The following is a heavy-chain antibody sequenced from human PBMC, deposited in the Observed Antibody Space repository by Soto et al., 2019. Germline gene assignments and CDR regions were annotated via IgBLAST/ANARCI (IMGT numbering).Heavy chain of an antibody. V-gene: IGHV1-18*04. CDR3: WRNDGDDSTNF. Sequence: QVQLVQSAPEVKRPGASVKVSCRASGYTFTSYGLNWVRRASGQGLEWMGRIATHDGSAVSAQSLQGRLILTRDSFTNTAYMELGGLTSDDTGLYYCWRNDGDDSTNFWGQGTLVTGSS. J-gene: IGHJ4*02. D-gene: IGHD3-22*01. CDR2: IATHDGSA. CDR1: GYTFTSYG.